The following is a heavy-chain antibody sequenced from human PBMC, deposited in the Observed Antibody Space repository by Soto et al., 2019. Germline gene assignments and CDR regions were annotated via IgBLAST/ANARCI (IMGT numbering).Heavy chain of an antibody. CDR2: IIPLYGTT. J-gene: IGHJ5*02. Sequence: SVKVACKASEGTFSSYAISWVRRAPGQGLEWMGGIIPLYGTTNYAQKFQDRVTITADESTSTAYMELSSLRSQDTAVYYCARDLGGCSAGSCRYNWFDPWGQGTLATVSS. CDR1: EGTFSSYA. V-gene: IGHV1-69*13. CDR3: ARDLGGCSAGSCRYNWFDP. D-gene: IGHD2-15*01.